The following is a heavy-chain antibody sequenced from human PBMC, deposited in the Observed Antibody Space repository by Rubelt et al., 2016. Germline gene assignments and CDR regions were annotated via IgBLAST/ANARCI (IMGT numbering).Heavy chain of an antibody. Sequence: QVQLVQSGAEVKTPEASVKVSCKASGYTFTSYGISWVRQAPGQGLEWMGWITAYNGHTNYAQKLQGRVTMTTDTSTSTAYMELRSLRSDETAVYYCARVGALAARKIYYFDYWGQGTLVTVSS. J-gene: IGHJ4*02. V-gene: IGHV1-18*01. D-gene: IGHD6-6*01. CDR3: ARVGALAARKIYYFDY. CDR1: GYTFTSYG. CDR2: ITAYNGHT.